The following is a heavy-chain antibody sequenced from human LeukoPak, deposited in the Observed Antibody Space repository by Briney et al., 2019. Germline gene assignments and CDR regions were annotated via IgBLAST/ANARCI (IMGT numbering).Heavy chain of an antibody. CDR3: ARGGCSSTSCYFDP. CDR1: GGSFSGYY. J-gene: IGHJ5*02. Sequence: KPSETLPLXCAVYGGSFSGYYWSWIRQPPGKGLEWIGEINHSGSTNYNPSLKSRVTISVDTSKNQFSLKLSSVTAADTAVYYCARGGCSSTSCYFDPWGQGTLVTVSS. V-gene: IGHV4-34*01. D-gene: IGHD2-2*01. CDR2: INHSGST.